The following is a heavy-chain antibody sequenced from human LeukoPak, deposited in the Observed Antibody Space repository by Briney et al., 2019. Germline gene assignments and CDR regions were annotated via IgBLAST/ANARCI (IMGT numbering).Heavy chain of an antibody. J-gene: IGHJ5*02. CDR3: ARARTTHFDP. CDR2: IYYSGST. CDR1: GGSISSYY. D-gene: IGHD1-1*01. Sequence: SETLSLTCTVSGGSISSYYWGWIRQPPGKGLEWIGSIYYSGSTYYNPSLKSRVTISVDTSKNQFSLKLSSVTAADTAVYYCARARTTHFDPWGQGTLVTVSS. V-gene: IGHV4-39*07.